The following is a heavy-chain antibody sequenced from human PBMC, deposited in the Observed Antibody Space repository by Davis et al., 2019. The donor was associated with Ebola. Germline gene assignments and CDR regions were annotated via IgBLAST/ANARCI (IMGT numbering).Heavy chain of an antibody. CDR2: IWYDGSNK. CDR3: ARGLMKLGPFGY. D-gene: IGHD7-27*01. CDR1: GFTFSGSA. V-gene: IGHV3-33*08. J-gene: IGHJ4*02. Sequence: GESLKISCAASGFTFSGSAMHWVRQAPGKGLEWVAVIWYDGSNKYYADSVKGRFTISRDNSKNTLYLQMNSLRAEDTAVYYCARGLMKLGPFGYWGQGTLVTVSS.